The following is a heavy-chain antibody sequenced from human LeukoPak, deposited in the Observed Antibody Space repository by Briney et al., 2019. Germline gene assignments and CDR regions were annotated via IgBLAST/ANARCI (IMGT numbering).Heavy chain of an antibody. CDR3: ARGYNYRFEN. CDR2: LPPDELDI. Sequence: AGGSLRLSCAASGFTFTNYWMHWVRQAPGMGLVWVSRLPPDELDIIYADSVKGRFIISKDNAKDTLYLEMNNLRAEDTGLYYCARGYNYRFENWGQGTQVIVAS. J-gene: IGHJ4*02. CDR1: GFTFTNYW. D-gene: IGHD3-22*01. V-gene: IGHV3-74*01.